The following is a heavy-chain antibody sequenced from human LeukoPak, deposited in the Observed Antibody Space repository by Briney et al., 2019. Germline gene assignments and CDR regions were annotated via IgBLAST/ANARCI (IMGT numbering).Heavy chain of an antibody. CDR2: IIPIFPKT. D-gene: IGHD1-1*01. V-gene: IGHV1-69*04. Sequence: ASVKVSCKASGDTFGNYAINWVRQAPGQGFEWMGRIIPIFPKTDYAQKFQGRVTITADKSTSTAYLELSSLSSEDTAVYYCARDPKVIVVPDSRNDRNDPWGQGTLVTVSS. J-gene: IGHJ5*02. CDR1: GDTFGNYA. CDR3: ARDPKVIVVPDSRNDRNDP.